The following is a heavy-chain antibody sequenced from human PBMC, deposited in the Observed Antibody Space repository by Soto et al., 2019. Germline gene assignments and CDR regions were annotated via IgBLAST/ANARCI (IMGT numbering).Heavy chain of an antibody. CDR3: ARDGGIAVAGTGLYAFDI. V-gene: IGHV3-21*01. Sequence: GGSLRLSCAASVLTFSSYSMNWVRQAPGKGLEWVSSISSSSSYIYYADSVKGRFTISRDNAKNSLYLQMNSLRAEDTAVYYCARDGGIAVAGTGLYAFDIWGQGTMVTVSS. CDR2: ISSSSSYI. J-gene: IGHJ3*02. CDR1: VLTFSSYS. D-gene: IGHD6-19*01.